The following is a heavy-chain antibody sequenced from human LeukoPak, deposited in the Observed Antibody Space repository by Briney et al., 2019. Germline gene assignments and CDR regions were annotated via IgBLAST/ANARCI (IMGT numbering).Heavy chain of an antibody. J-gene: IGHJ4*02. CDR2: IYRGGST. Sequence: GGSLRLSCAASGFTVSSNYMSWVRQAPGKGLEWVSVIYRGGSTYYADSVKGRFTISRDNSKNTLYLQMNSLRAEDTAVYYCARIDYGSGSYYDYWAREPWSPSPQ. V-gene: IGHV3-53*01. D-gene: IGHD3-10*01. CDR1: GFTVSSNY. CDR3: ARIDYGSGSYYDY.